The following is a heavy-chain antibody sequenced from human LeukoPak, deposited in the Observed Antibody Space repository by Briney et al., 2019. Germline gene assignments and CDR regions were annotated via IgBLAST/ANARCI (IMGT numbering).Heavy chain of an antibody. D-gene: IGHD3-3*01. CDR2: MSSSSSYI. J-gene: IGHJ6*03. CDR3: ARAAYYDFWSGYYKDYYYYYMDV. CDR1: GFTFSSYS. Sequence: GGSLRLSCAASGFTFSSYSMNWVRQAPGKGLEWVSSMSSSSSYIYYADSVKGRFTISRDNAKNSLYLQMNSLRAEDTAVYYCARAAYYDFWSGYYKDYYYYYMDVWGKGTTVTVSS. V-gene: IGHV3-21*01.